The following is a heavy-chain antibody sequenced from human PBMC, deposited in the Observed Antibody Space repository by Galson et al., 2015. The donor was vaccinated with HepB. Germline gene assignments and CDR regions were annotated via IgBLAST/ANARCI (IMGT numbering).Heavy chain of an antibody. Sequence: SLRLSCAASGFTFSSYWMSWVRQAPGKGLEWVANIKQDGSERYHVDSVKGRFTISRDNAKNSVYLQMNSLRAEDTAVYYCAREPGYSSSWSSSTGRTTYWFDPWGQGALVTVSS. CDR1: GFTFSSYW. CDR3: AREPGYSSSWSSSTGRTTYWFDP. CDR2: IKQDGSER. J-gene: IGHJ5*02. V-gene: IGHV3-7*01. D-gene: IGHD6-13*01.